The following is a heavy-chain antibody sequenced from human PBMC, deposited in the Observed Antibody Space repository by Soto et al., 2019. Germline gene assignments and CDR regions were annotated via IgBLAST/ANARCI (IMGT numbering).Heavy chain of an antibody. CDR3: ARDRRLITMVRGVSLWFDP. CDR2: IYHSGST. D-gene: IGHD3-10*01. Sequence: SETLCLTCAVSGGSIRSSNWWSRVRQPPGKGLEWIGEIYHSGSTNYNPSLKSRVTISVDTSKNQFSLKLSSVTAADTAVYYCARDRRLITMVRGVSLWFDPWGQGTLVTVSS. V-gene: IGHV4-4*02. CDR1: GGSIRSSNW. J-gene: IGHJ5*02.